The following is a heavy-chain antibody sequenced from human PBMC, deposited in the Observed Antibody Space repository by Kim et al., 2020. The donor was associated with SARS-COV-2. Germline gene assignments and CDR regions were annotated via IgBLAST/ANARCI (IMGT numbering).Heavy chain of an antibody. CDR3: AKCGPSGCVGETSVDV. Sequence: DSVKGRLTISRDNARNSLYVQMNSLRVEDTAVYYCAKCGPSGCVGETSVDVWGQGTTVTVSS. V-gene: IGHV3-11*04. D-gene: IGHD3-10*01. J-gene: IGHJ6*02.